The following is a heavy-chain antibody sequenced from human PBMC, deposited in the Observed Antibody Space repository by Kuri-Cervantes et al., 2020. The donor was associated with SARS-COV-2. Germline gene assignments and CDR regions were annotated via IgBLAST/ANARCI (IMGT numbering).Heavy chain of an antibody. D-gene: IGHD2-2*01. CDR2: ISGSGGST. Sequence: GESLKISCAASGFTFSSYAMSWVRQAPGKGLEWVSAISGSGGSTYYADSVKGRFTISRDNSKNTLYLQMNSLSAEDTDVYYCAKKGVGSSTSTVYYYYMDVWGKGTTVTVSS. V-gene: IGHV3-23*01. CDR3: AKKGVGSSTSTVYYYYMDV. J-gene: IGHJ6*03. CDR1: GFTFSSYA.